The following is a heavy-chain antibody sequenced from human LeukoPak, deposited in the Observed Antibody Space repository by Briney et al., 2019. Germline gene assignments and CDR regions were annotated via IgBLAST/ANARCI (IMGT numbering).Heavy chain of an antibody. Sequence: SETLSLTCAVSGGSISSGGYSWSWIRQPPGKGLEWIGYIYHSGSTYYNPSLKSRVTISVDRSKNQFSLKLSSVTAADTAVYYCARSTVTTPDALDIWGQGTMVTVSS. D-gene: IGHD4-17*01. J-gene: IGHJ3*02. V-gene: IGHV4-30-2*01. CDR3: ARSTVTTPDALDI. CDR2: IYHSGST. CDR1: GGSISSGGYS.